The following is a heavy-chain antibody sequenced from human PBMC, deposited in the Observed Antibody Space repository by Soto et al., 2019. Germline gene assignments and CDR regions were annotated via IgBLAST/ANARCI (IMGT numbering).Heavy chain of an antibody. CDR3: AHRGYDSSWFYVVVDY. D-gene: IGHD5-12*01. CDR2: IYWTGDK. Sequence: QITLRESGPPLVKPTQTLTLTCTFSGFSFSTTGVGVAWIRQPPGKALEWLALIYWTGDKYYSPSLKSRLTITRDTSKNQVVLTMTNMDPVDTATYYCAHRGYDSSWFYVVVDYWGQGTLVSVSS. CDR1: GFSFSTTGVG. J-gene: IGHJ4*02. V-gene: IGHV2-5*01.